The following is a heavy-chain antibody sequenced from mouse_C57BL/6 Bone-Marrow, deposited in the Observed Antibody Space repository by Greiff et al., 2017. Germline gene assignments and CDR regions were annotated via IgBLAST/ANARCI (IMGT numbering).Heavy chain of an antibody. J-gene: IGHJ2*01. CDR2: IYPSDSET. CDR1: GYTFTSYW. Sequence: QVQLQQPGAELVRPGSSVKLSCKASGYTFTSYWMDWVKQRPGQGLEWIGNIYPSDSETHYNQKFKDKATLTVDKSSSTAYMQRSSLTSADSAVYYCSRRYYSNYRLMDYWGQGTTLTVSS. CDR3: SRRYYSNYRLMDY. V-gene: IGHV1-61*01. D-gene: IGHD2-5*01.